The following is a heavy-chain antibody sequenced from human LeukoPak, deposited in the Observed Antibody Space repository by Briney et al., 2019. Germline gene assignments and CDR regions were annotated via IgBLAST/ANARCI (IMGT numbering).Heavy chain of an antibody. V-gene: IGHV3-23*01. CDR2: ISGSGGGT. CDR3: AKRGVVVRVILVGFHKEANYFDS. Sequence: GGSLRLSCAVSGITLSNYGMSWVRQAPGKGLEWVAGISGSGGGTNYADSVKGRFTISRDNLKNTLYLQMDSLRAEDTAVYFCAKRGVVVRVILVGFHKEANYFDSWGQGALVTVSS. CDR1: GITLSNYG. D-gene: IGHD3-10*01. J-gene: IGHJ4*02.